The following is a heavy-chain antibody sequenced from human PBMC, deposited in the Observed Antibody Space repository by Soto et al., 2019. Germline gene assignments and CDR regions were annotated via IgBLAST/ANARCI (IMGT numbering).Heavy chain of an antibody. CDR1: GFTFSSYA. J-gene: IGHJ4*02. Sequence: QVQLVESGGGVVQPGRSLRLSCAASGFTFSSYAMHWVRQAPGKGLEWVAVISYDGRNKYYADSLKGRFTISRDNSKNTLYLQMNSLRAEDTAVYYCARDPMGRYYGSGSYYFDYWGQGTLVTVSS. D-gene: IGHD3-10*01. CDR2: ISYDGRNK. V-gene: IGHV3-30*04. CDR3: ARDPMGRYYGSGSYYFDY.